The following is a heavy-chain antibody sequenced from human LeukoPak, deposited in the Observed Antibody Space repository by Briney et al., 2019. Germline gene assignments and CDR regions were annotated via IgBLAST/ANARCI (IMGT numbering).Heavy chain of an antibody. V-gene: IGHV1-8*02. CDR1: GYTFTSYY. Sequence: ASVKVSCKASGYTFTSYYIHWMRRAPGQGLEWMGWMNPNSGNTGYAQKFQGRVTMTRNTSISTAYMELSSLRSEDTAVYYCARGPNYYDSSGYKIDYWDQGTLVTVSS. J-gene: IGHJ4*02. CDR3: ARGPNYYDSSGYKIDY. CDR2: MNPNSGNT. D-gene: IGHD3-22*01.